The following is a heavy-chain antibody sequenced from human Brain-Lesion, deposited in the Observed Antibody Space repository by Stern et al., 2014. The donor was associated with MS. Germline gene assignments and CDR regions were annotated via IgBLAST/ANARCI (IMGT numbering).Heavy chain of an antibody. Sequence: EVQLVESGGGLVQPGGSLTISCTAAGSTFGNYWMTWVRQAPGTGLEWVANITEDGTEKNYVDSVKGRFTISRDNARNSLYLQMNSLRVEDTALYYCARVYNTIYGIVTQRGSGMDVWGQGTTVIVSS. D-gene: IGHD2/OR15-2a*01. J-gene: IGHJ6*02. CDR3: ARVYNTIYGIVTQRGSGMDV. CDR2: ITEDGTEK. V-gene: IGHV3-7*01. CDR1: GSTFGNYW.